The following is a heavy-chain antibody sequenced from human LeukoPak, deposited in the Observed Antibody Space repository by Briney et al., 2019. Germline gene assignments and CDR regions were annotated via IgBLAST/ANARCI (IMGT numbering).Heavy chain of an antibody. CDR1: GYTFTNYG. Sequence: ASVKVSCKASGYTFTNYGLNWVRQAPGQALEWMGWISAYNGDTNYARQFLARVTMTRDTSTSTAYMELRSLRSDDTAVYYCARSPNWNYVDYWGQGTLATVSS. CDR3: ARSPNWNYVDY. J-gene: IGHJ4*02. V-gene: IGHV1-18*01. CDR2: ISAYNGDT. D-gene: IGHD1-1*01.